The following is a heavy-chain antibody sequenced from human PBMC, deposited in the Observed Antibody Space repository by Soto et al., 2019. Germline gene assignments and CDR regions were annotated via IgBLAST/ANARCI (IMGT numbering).Heavy chain of an antibody. CDR3: AKDPAARWANGLDV. CDR2: IPYDGNYK. V-gene: IGHV3-30*18. D-gene: IGHD6-6*01. CDR1: GFTFSNYG. Sequence: PGGSLRLSCAASGFTFSNYGIHWVRQAPGKGLEWVAVIPYDGNYKYYADSVKGRFTISRDSSNNTMYLQMDYLRGEDTAVYYCAKDPAARWANGLDVWGQGTTVTVSS. J-gene: IGHJ6*02.